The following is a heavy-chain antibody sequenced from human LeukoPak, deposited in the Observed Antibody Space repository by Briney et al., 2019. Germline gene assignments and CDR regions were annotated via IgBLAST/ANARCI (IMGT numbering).Heavy chain of an antibody. CDR3: ARGANWFDP. V-gene: IGHV4-30-4*07. J-gene: IGHJ5*02. CDR1: GDSFSTSAYS. Sequence: SETLSLTCAVSGDSFSTSAYSWTWIRQPPGKGLEWIGYIYYSGSAYYNPSLKSRVTMSVDTSKNQFSLKLSSVTAADTAVYYCARGANWFDPCGQGTLVTVSS. CDR2: IYYSGSA.